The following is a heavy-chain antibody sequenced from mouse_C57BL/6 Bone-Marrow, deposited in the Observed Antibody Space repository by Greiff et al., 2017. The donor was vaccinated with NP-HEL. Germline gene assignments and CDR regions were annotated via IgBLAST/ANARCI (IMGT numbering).Heavy chain of an antibody. J-gene: IGHJ1*03. CDR3: ARHGDTTVVNWYFDV. D-gene: IGHD1-1*01. Sequence: EVKLQESGGGLVKPGGSLKLSCAASGFTFSSYTMSWVRQTPEKRLEWVATISGGGGNTYYPDSVKGRFTISRDNAKNTLYLQMSSLRSEDTALYYCARHGDTTVVNWYFDVWGTGTTVTVSS. V-gene: IGHV5-9*01. CDR2: ISGGGGNT. CDR1: GFTFSSYT.